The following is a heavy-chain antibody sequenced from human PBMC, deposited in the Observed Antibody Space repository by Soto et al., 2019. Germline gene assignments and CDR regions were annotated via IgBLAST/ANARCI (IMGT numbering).Heavy chain of an antibody. V-gene: IGHV1-46*03. D-gene: IGHD2-15*01. J-gene: IGHJ4*02. CDR3: ARDMCSGGSCYQVDY. Sequence: ASVKVSCKASGYTFTSYYMHWVRQAPGQGLEWMGIINPSGGSTSYAQKFQGRVTMTRDTSTSTVYMELSSLRSEDTAVYYCARDMCSGGSCYQVDYWGQGTLVTVSS. CDR2: INPSGGST. CDR1: GYTFTSYY.